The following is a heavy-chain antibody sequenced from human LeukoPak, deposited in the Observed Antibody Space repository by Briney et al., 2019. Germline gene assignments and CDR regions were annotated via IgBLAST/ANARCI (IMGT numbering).Heavy chain of an antibody. J-gene: IGHJ4*02. Sequence: GGSLRLSCAASGFTFDDYAMHWVRQAPGKGLEWVSGISWNSGSIGYADSVKGRFTISRDNAKNSLYLQMNSLRAEDTALYYCAKDIKGSGSSGGFDYWGQGTLVTVSS. V-gene: IGHV3-9*01. D-gene: IGHD3-10*01. CDR2: ISWNSGSI. CDR1: GFTFDDYA. CDR3: AKDIKGSGSSGGFDY.